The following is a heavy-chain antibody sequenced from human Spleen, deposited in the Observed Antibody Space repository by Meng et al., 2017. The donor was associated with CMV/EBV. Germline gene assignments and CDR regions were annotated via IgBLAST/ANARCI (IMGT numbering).Heavy chain of an antibody. V-gene: IGHV4-38-2*02. CDR3: AREENCGGDCYSDY. CDR2: IYHSGST. J-gene: IGHJ4*02. Sequence: GSLRLSCTVSGYSISSGYYWGWIRQPPGKGLEWIGSIYHSGSTYYNPSLKSRVTISVDTSKNQFSLKLSSVTAADTAVYYCAREENCGGDCYSDYWGQGTLVTVSS. CDR1: GYSISSGYY. D-gene: IGHD2-21*01.